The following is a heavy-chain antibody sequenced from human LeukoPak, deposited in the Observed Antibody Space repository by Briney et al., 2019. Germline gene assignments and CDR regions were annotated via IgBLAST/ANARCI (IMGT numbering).Heavy chain of an antibody. CDR2: IYPGESDT. CDR1: GYSFTKFS. Sequence: GESLKIPCKGFGYSFTKFSIGWVRQMPGKGLEWTRIIYPGESDTRYSPSFQGQVTLLVDTSISTAYLQWSSLKASDTAMYYCARPPYYDFWNGYYPDYWGQGTLVTVSS. J-gene: IGHJ4*02. V-gene: IGHV5-51*01. D-gene: IGHD3-3*01. CDR3: ARPPYYDFWNGYYPDY.